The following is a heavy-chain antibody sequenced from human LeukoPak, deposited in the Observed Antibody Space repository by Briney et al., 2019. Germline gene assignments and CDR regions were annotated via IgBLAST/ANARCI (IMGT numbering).Heavy chain of an antibody. J-gene: IGHJ4*02. CDR3: ARHTGGAGDQLDY. Sequence: GESLKISCKGSGYSFTSYWIGWVRQMPGKGLEWMGIIYPGDSDTRYSPSFQGQVTISAGKSISTAYLQRSSLKASDTAMYYCARHTGGAGDQLDYWGQGTLVTVSS. CDR2: IYPGDSDT. D-gene: IGHD7-27*01. CDR1: GYSFTSYW. V-gene: IGHV5-51*01.